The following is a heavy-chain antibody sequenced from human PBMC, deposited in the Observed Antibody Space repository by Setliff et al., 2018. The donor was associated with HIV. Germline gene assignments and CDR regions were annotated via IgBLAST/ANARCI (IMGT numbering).Heavy chain of an antibody. J-gene: IGHJ3*02. Sequence: PGGSLRLSCAASGFTFSNAWMTWVRQAPVKGLEWVGRIKSEADGGTIDYAAPVQGRFTISRDESKNILYLQMNSLKIEDTAVYYCTTSTGYSYDSSGYLAPLHDVFDIWGQGTMVTVSS. CDR1: GFTFSNAW. CDR2: IKSEADGGTI. CDR3: TTSTGYSYDSSGYLAPLHDVFDI. V-gene: IGHV3-15*01. D-gene: IGHD3-22*01.